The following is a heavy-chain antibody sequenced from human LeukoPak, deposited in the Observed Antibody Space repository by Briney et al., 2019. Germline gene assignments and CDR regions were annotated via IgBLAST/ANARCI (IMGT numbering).Heavy chain of an antibody. CDR3: AKRGVVIRVILVGFHKEAYYFDS. D-gene: IGHD3-22*01. Sequence: GGSLRLSCAVSGITRSNYGMSWVRQAPGKGLEWVAGISGSGGTTNYADSVKGRFTISRDNPKNTLFLHMNSLRAEDTAVYFCAKRGVVIRVILVGFHKEAYYFDSWGQGALVTVSS. CDR1: GITRSNYG. CDR2: ISGSGGTT. J-gene: IGHJ4*02. V-gene: IGHV3-23*01.